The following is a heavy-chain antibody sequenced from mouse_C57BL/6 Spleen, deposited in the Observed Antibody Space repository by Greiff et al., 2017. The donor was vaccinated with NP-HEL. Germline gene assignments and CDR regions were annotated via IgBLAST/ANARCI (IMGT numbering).Heavy chain of an antibody. D-gene: IGHD2-4*01. V-gene: IGHV14-3*01. CDR1: GFNIKNTY. Sequence: EVQLQQSVAELVRPGASVKLSCTASGFNIKNTYMHWVKQRPEQGLEWIGRIDPANGNTKYAPKFQGKATITADTSSNTAYLQLSSLTSEDTAVYYCGPFYDYGGAAGFADWGQGTLVTVSA. CDR3: GPFYDYGGAAGFAD. J-gene: IGHJ3*01. CDR2: IDPANGNT.